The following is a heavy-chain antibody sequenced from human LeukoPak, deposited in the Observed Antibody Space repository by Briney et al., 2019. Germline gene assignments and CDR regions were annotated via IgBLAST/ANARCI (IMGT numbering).Heavy chain of an antibody. CDR2: IIPILGIA. J-gene: IGHJ3*02. CDR3: VGGESAFDI. Sequence: SVKVSCKASGGTFSSYAISWVRQAPGQGLEWIGRIIPILGIANYAQRFQGRVTITADKSTSTAYIELSSLRSEDTAVYYCVGGESAFDIWGQGTMVTVSS. V-gene: IGHV1-69*04. D-gene: IGHD5-24*01. CDR1: GGTFSSYA.